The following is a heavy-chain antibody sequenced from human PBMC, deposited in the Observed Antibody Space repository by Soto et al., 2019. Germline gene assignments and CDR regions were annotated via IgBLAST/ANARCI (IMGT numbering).Heavy chain of an antibody. D-gene: IGHD2-2*01. CDR1: GGSFSGYY. CDR3: ASSGLVVPAAMQSVLDY. J-gene: IGHJ4*02. CDR2: INHSGST. V-gene: IGHV4-34*01. Sequence: SETLSLTCAVYGGSFSGYYWSWIRQPPGKGLEWIGEINHSGSTNYNPSLKSRVTISVDTSKNQFSLKLSSVTAADTAVYYCASSGLVVPAAMQSVLDYWGQGTLVTVSS.